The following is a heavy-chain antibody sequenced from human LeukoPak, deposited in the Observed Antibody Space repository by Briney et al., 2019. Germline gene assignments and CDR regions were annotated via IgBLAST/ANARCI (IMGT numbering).Heavy chain of an antibody. CDR1: GFTFSSYT. Sequence: GGSLRLSCAASGFTFSSYTMDWVRQAPGKGLEWVSSISSSSDYIFYADSVKGRFTISRDNSKNTLYLQMNSLRAEDTAVYYCARAYSNLLTGFDPWGQGTLVTVSS. CDR2: ISSSSDYI. D-gene: IGHD4-11*01. J-gene: IGHJ5*02. CDR3: ARAYSNLLTGFDP. V-gene: IGHV3-21*01.